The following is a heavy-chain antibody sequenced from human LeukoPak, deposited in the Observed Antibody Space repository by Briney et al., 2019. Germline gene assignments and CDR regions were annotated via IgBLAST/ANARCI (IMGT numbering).Heavy chain of an antibody. D-gene: IGHD5-24*01. CDR1: GYTFTGYY. CDR2: INPSGGST. J-gene: IGHJ4*02. Sequence: ASVKVSCKASGYTFTGYYMHRVRQAPGQGLEWMGIINPSGGSTSYAQKFQGRVTMTRDTSTSTVYMELSSLRSEDTAVYYCARGESVEMATILAGGYYFDYWGQGTLVTVSS. V-gene: IGHV1-46*01. CDR3: ARGESVEMATILAGGYYFDY.